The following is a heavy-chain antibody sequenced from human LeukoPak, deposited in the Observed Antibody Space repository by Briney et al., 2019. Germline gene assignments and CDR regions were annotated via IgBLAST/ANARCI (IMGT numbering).Heavy chain of an antibody. J-gene: IGHJ4*02. D-gene: IGHD5-18*01. Sequence: GGSLRLSCAASGFTFSSYAMSWVRQAPGKGLEWVSVIYSGGSTYYADSVKGRFTISRDNSKNTLYLQMNSLRAEDTAVYYCAKERGYSYGLIDYWGQGTLVTVSS. CDR2: IYSGGST. CDR1: GFTFSSYA. CDR3: AKERGYSYGLIDY. V-gene: IGHV3-66*01.